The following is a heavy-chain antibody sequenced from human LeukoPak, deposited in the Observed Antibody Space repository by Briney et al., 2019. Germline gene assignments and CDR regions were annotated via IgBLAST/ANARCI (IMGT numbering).Heavy chain of an antibody. J-gene: IGHJ6*02. CDR1: GFTFSSHW. V-gene: IGHV3-74*01. CDR3: APQQLPYYYGMDV. CDR2: VDSYGSGT. D-gene: IGHD6-13*01. Sequence: QRWGSLRLSCEASGFTFSSHWMHWVRQAPGKGLVWVARVDSYGSGTDYADSVKGRFTISRDNAKNTLYLQMNSLRAEDTAVYYCAPQQLPYYYGMDVWGQGTTVTVSS.